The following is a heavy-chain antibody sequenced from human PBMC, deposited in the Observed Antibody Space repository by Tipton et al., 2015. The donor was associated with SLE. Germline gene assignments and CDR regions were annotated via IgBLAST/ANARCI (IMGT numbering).Heavy chain of an antibody. CDR1: GGSISSHY. CDR2: IDDTGST. D-gene: IGHD6-13*01. Sequence: TLSLTCTVSGGSISSHYWTWIRQPPGKGLESIGFIDDTGSTNYNPSVKSRVSMLVDTSKNQFSLRLSSVTAADTAVYFCARYGNRWSLDYWGQGKLVIVSS. J-gene: IGHJ4*02. V-gene: IGHV4-59*11. CDR3: ARYGNRWSLDY.